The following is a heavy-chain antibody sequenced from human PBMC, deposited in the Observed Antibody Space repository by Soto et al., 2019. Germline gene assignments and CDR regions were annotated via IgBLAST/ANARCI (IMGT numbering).Heavy chain of an antibody. Sequence: SETLSLTXAVSGGSISSINWWRGGRQPGGRGLGWMGESYRGGSTYYNPSLKSRVTISVDKSKNQFSLQLSSMTAADTAVYYCARAEVGGYSYGIDAFDPWGQGTMVTVSS. CDR2: SYRGGST. V-gene: IGHV4-4*02. CDR1: GGSISSINW. J-gene: IGHJ3*01. D-gene: IGHD5-18*01. CDR3: ARAEVGGYSYGIDAFDP.